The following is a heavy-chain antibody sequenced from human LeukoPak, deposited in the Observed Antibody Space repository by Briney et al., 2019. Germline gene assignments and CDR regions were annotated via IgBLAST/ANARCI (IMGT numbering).Heavy chain of an antibody. Sequence: ASVKVSCKASGYTFTGHYMHWVRQAPGQGLEWMGWINPNSGDTNYAQKFQGRVTMTRDTSISTAYMELSRLRSDDTAVYYCARIMIVGYLGLFDPWGQGTLVTVSS. D-gene: IGHD3-22*01. CDR1: GYTFTGHY. CDR3: ARIMIVGYLGLFDP. J-gene: IGHJ5*02. CDR2: INPNSGDT. V-gene: IGHV1-2*02.